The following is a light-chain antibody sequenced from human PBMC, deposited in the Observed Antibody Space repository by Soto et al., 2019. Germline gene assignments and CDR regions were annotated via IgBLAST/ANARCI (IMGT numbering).Light chain of an antibody. CDR1: QDIRSS. Sequence: DIQLTQSPSSLSASVGDRVTITCRASQDIRSSIAWYQQKPGKPPNLLIYAASTLHSGVPSRFSGSGSGTEFTLTISSLQPEDFATYYCQQLNDYPLTFGGGTKVEIK. CDR3: QQLNDYPLT. J-gene: IGKJ4*01. CDR2: AAS. V-gene: IGKV1-9*01.